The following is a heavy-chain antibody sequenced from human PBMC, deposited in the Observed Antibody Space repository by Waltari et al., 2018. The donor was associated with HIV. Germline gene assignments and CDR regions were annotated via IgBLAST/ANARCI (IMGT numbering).Heavy chain of an antibody. CDR1: GFTFDDYH. CDR2: ISWNSGDI. V-gene: IGHV3-9*01. D-gene: IGHD6-19*01. CDR3: AKDIGGGLAVHGTGFDY. J-gene: IGHJ4*02. Sequence: EVQLVESGGGLVQPGRSLRLSCAASGFTFDDYHMHWARPAPGKGLEWVSGISWNSGDIGYADSVKGRLTISRDNAKNSLYLQMNSLRAEDTAFYYCAKDIGGGLAVHGTGFDYWGQGTLVTVSS.